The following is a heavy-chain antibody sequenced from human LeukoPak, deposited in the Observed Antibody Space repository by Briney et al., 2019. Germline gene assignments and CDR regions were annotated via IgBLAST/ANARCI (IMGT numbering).Heavy chain of an antibody. D-gene: IGHD3-16*01. V-gene: IGHV4-30-4*01. J-gene: IGHJ3*01. Sequence: SETLSLTCTVSGGSISSYYWSWIRQPPGKGLEWIGYIYYSGSTYYNPSLKSRVTISVDTSKNQFSLKLSSVTAADTAVYYCARAWATYDYVWGSPLSLWSQGTMVTVSS. CDR2: IYYSGST. CDR3: ARAWATYDYVWGSPLSL. CDR1: GGSISSYY.